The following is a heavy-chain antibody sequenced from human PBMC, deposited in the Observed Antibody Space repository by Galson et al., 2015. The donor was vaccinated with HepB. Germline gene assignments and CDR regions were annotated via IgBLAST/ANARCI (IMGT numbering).Heavy chain of an antibody. CDR1: GFTFSNYA. J-gene: IGHJ6*02. Sequence: SLRLSCAASGFTFSNYAMHWVRQAPGKGLEWVAIILYDRSHEYYAGSVKGRFIISRDNSNNTLYLQMNSLRAEDTAVYFCARDSYGMDVWGQGTTVTVSS. CDR2: ILYDRSHE. V-gene: IGHV3-33*05. CDR3: ARDSYGMDV.